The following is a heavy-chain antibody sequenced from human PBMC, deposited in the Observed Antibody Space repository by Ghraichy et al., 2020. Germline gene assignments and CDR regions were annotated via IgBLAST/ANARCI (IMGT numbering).Heavy chain of an antibody. CDR3: ARAGTMAPETLDY. J-gene: IGHJ4*02. CDR1: GFTFSNYW. CDR2: IKEDGSVK. V-gene: IGHV3-7*01. Sequence: GSLRLSCAPSGFTFSNYWMSWVRQAPGKGLEWVGHIKEDGSVKNYVDSVKGRFSISRDNAKNSVDLRMNSLPAEDTAVYYCARAGTMAPETLDYWGQGTLVTVSS. D-gene: IGHD3-10*01.